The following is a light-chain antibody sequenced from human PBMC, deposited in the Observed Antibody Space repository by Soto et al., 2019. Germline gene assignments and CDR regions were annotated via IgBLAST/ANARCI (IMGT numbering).Light chain of an antibody. V-gene: IGKV3-15*01. CDR1: QSVYSN. Sequence: ETVMTQSPATLSVSPGERATLSCRASQSVYSNLAWYQQKPGQAPRLLIYGASTRATGIPARFSGSGSGTEFTLTISSLQSEDFAVYYCQQYNNWPPAFGQGTKVEIK. J-gene: IGKJ1*01. CDR2: GAS. CDR3: QQYNNWPPA.